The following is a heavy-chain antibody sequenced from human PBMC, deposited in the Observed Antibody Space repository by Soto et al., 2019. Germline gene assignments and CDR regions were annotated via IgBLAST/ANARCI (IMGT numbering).Heavy chain of an antibody. D-gene: IGHD2-8*01. J-gene: IGHJ6*02. CDR3: AKTRGAMIYAISVYGMDV. Sequence: EVQLLESGGGFIHPGGSLRLSCAASGFSFSSFAMNWVRQAPGKGLEWVPIISGSADSTFYSDSVKGRFTISIDTSKSTLYLQINSLRAEDTAVYYCAKTRGAMIYAISVYGMDVWGQGTTVTVSS. V-gene: IGHV3-23*01. CDR2: ISGSADST. CDR1: GFSFSSFA.